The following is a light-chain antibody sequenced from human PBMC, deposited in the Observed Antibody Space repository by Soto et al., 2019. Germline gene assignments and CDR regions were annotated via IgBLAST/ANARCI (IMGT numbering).Light chain of an antibody. CDR1: QSVGRNY. CDR2: GAS. J-gene: IGKJ4*01. V-gene: IGKV3-20*01. Sequence: EIVLTQSPGTLSVSPGERATLSCRASQSVGRNYLAWYQQKPGQAPRLLIYGASSRATGIPDRFSGSGSGPDFTLSISRLEPEDFAVYYCQQYASSPLTFGGGTKVETK. CDR3: QQYASSPLT.